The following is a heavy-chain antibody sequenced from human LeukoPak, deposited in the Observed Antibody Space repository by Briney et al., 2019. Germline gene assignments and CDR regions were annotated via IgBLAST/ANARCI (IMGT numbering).Heavy chain of an antibody. CDR3: ASLHVGDYGDYSYFDY. J-gene: IGHJ4*02. CDR1: GGSISSYY. Sequence: SETLSLTCTVSGGSISSYYWSWIRQPAGKGLEWIGRIYTSGSTNYNPSLKSRVTMSVDTSKNQFSLKLSSVTAADTAVYYCASLHVGDYGDYSYFDYWGQGTLVTVSS. CDR2: IYTSGST. V-gene: IGHV4-4*07. D-gene: IGHD4-17*01.